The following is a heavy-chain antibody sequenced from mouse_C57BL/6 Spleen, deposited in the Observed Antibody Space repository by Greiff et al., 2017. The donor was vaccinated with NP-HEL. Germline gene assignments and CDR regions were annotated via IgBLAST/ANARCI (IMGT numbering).Heavy chain of an antibody. J-gene: IGHJ4*01. D-gene: IGHD3-2*02. V-gene: IGHV1-78*01. CDR1: GYTFTDHT. Sequence: VQLQQSDAELVKPGASVKISCKVSGYTFTDHTIHWMKQRPEQGLEWIGYIYPRDGSTKYNEKFKGKATLTADKSSSTAYMQLNSRTSEDSAVYFGARSRDSSGCLVAMDYWGQGTSVTVSS. CDR2: IYPRDGST. CDR3: ARSRDSSGCLVAMDY.